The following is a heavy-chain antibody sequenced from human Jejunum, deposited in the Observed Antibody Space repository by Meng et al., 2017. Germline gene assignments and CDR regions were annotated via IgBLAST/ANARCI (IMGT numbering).Heavy chain of an antibody. CDR3: ARTNRLSYFDH. Sequence: GGSLRLSCAASGFTFSDHYMDWVRQAPGKGLEWVGRSRNKANSYTTEYAASVKGRFTISRDESKDSLYLQMNSLTTEDTAVYYCARTNRLSYFDHWGPG. V-gene: IGHV3-72*01. J-gene: IGHJ4*02. D-gene: IGHD2-21*02. CDR2: SRNKANSYTT. CDR1: GFTFSDHY.